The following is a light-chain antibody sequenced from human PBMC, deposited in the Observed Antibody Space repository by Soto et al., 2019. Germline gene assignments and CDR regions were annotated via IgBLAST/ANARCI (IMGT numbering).Light chain of an antibody. CDR2: AAS. CDR3: QRYNCVPPVP. V-gene: IGKV1-27*01. J-gene: IGKJ3*01. CDR1: QGISNY. Sequence: DSQMTQSPSSLSASVGDRVTITCRASQGISNYLAWYQQQPGKVPKLLMYAASTLQSGVPSRFRGSGPGPDFTLTISNLQPEDVATYYSQRYNCVPPVPFGPGTKVNL.